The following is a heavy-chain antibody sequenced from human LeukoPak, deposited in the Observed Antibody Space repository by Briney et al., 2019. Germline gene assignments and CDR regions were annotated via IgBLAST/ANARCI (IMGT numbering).Heavy chain of an antibody. CDR3: ARGGGGFMITFGGSSYPDY. Sequence: GASVKVSCKASGYTFTGYYMHWVRQAPGQGLEWMGRINPNSGGTNYAQKFQGRVTMTRDTSISTAYMELSRLRSDDTAVYYCARGGGGFMITFGGSSYPDYWGQGTLVTVSS. J-gene: IGHJ4*02. V-gene: IGHV1-2*06. D-gene: IGHD3-16*01. CDR2: INPNSGGT. CDR1: GYTFTGYY.